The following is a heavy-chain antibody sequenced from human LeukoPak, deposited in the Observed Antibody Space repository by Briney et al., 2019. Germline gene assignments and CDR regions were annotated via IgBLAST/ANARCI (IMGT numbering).Heavy chain of an antibody. CDR1: GYTFTGY. CDR3: ARDFRVTTEYNWFDP. D-gene: IGHD3-3*01. CDR2: INPNSGGT. Sequence: ASVKVSCKASGYTFTGYLHWVRQAPGQGLEWMGWINPNSGGTNYAQKFQGRVTMTRDTSISTAYMELRRLKSDDTAVYYCARDFRVTTEYNWFDPWGQGTLVTVSS. V-gene: IGHV1-2*02. J-gene: IGHJ5*02.